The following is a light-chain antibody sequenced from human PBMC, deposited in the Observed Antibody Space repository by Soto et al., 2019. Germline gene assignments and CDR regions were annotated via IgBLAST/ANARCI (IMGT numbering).Light chain of an antibody. CDR1: QSVSDN. CDR2: GAS. J-gene: IGKJ2*01. V-gene: IGKV3-15*01. CDR3: NQYDDWPPGYT. Sequence: EIVLTQSPATLSVSPGERATLSCRASQSVSDNLAWYQQKRGQAPRLLIHGASTRATGIPARFSGSGSGTECTLTISRLQSEDFAVYYCNQYDDWPPGYTFGQGTKLEI.